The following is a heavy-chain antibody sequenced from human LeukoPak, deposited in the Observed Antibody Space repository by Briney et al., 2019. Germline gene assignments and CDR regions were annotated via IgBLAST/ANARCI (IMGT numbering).Heavy chain of an antibody. Sequence: ASVKVSCKASGCTFTGYYMHWVRQAPGQGLEWMGWINPNSGGTNYAQKFQGRVTMTRDTSISTAYMELSRLRSDDTAVYYCATDYDIPDAFDIWGQGTMVTVSS. J-gene: IGHJ3*02. CDR3: ATDYDIPDAFDI. CDR2: INPNSGGT. D-gene: IGHD3-9*01. V-gene: IGHV1-2*02. CDR1: GCTFTGYY.